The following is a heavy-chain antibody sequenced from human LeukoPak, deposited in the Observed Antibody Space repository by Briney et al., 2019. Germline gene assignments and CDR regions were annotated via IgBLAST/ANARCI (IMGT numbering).Heavy chain of an antibody. CDR1: GYTFINYG. J-gene: IGHJ4*02. V-gene: IGHV1-18*01. D-gene: IGHD2-15*01. CDR2: ISAYNGNT. CDR3: ARTTVMVAATDY. Sequence: ASVKVSCKASGYTFINYGISWVRQAPGQGLEWMGWISAYNGNTNYAQKLQGRVTMTTDTSMSTAYMELRSLRSDDTAVYYCARTTVMVAATDYWGQGTLVTVSS.